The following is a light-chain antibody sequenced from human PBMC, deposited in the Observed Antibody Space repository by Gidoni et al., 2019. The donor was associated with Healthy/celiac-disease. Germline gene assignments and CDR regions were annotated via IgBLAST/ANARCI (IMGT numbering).Light chain of an antibody. CDR1: QSISSY. Sequence: DIQMTQSPSSLSASVGDSVTITCRASQSISSYLNWYQQKPGKAPKLLIYAASSLQSGVPSRFSGSGSGTDFTLTISSLQPEDFATYYCQQSYSTPPRSFXQXTKLEIK. CDR3: QQSYSTPPRS. J-gene: IGKJ2*04. CDR2: AAS. V-gene: IGKV1-39*01.